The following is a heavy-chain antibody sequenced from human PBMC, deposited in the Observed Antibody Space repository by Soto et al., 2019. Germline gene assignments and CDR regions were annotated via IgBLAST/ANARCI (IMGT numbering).Heavy chain of an antibody. CDR3: AKMTTDFWSGYYTYNWFDP. V-gene: IGHV3-23*01. D-gene: IGHD3-3*01. Sequence: PWGSLRLSCAASGFTFSSYAMSWVRQAPWKWLEWVSAISGSGGSTYYADSVKGRFTISRDNSKNTLYLQMNSLRAEDTAVYYCAKMTTDFWSGYYTYNWFDPWGQGTLVTVSS. J-gene: IGHJ5*02. CDR1: GFTFSSYA. CDR2: ISGSGGST.